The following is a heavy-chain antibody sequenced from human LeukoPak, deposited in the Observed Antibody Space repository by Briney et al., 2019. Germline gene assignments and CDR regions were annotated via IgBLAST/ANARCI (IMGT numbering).Heavy chain of an antibody. CDR3: ARQYYYDSSGSPVDY. CDR1: GFTFSSYA. D-gene: IGHD3-22*01. Sequence: GGSLRLSCAASGFTFSSYAMHWVRQAPGKGLEWVAVISYDGSNKYYADSVKGRFTISRDNSKNTLYLQMNSLRAEDTAVYYCARQYYYDSSGSPVDYWGQGTLVTVSS. J-gene: IGHJ4*02. CDR2: ISYDGSNK. V-gene: IGHV3-30*04.